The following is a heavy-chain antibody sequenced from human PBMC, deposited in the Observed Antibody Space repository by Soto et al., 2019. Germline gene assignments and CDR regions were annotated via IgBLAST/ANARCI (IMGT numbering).Heavy chain of an antibody. CDR1: GGSVSGGSYC. J-gene: IGHJ2*01. Sequence: QVQLQESGPGLVKPSETLSLTCTVSGGSVSGGSYCWSWIRQPPGKGLECIGYVYNSGSTTYNPSLKSRGTIIVDNSQNQFSLGVGSVTAADTGGYYFSRVPLTNYLGLLGRGTLVTVSS. V-gene: IGHV4-61*01. CDR2: VYNSGST. CDR3: SRVPLTNYLGL. D-gene: IGHD3-9*01.